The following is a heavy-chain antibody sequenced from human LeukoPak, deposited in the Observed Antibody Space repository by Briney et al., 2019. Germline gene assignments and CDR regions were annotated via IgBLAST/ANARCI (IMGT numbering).Heavy chain of an antibody. J-gene: IGHJ5*02. V-gene: IGHV1-69*01. CDR1: GGTFSSYA. D-gene: IGHD4-17*01. Sequence: SSVKVSCKASGGTFSSYAISWVRQAPGQGLEWMGGIIPIFGTVNYAQKFQGRVTTTADESTSTAYMELSSLRSEDTAVYYCATNKGQYGDYSNWFDPWGQGTLVTVSS. CDR2: IIPIFGTV. CDR3: ATNKGQYGDYSNWFDP.